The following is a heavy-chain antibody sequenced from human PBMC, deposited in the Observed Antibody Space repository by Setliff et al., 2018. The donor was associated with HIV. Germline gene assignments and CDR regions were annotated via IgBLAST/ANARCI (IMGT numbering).Heavy chain of an antibody. D-gene: IGHD3-10*01. CDR1: GGSITGHY. CDR3: ARASKQDLLWFGFFDY. J-gene: IGHJ4*02. CDR2: IHYSGSA. V-gene: IGHV4-59*11. Sequence: SETLSLTCTVSGGSITGHYWSWSRQPPGKGLEWIGNIHYSGSANYTPSLKSRVSISLDTSKKQVSLKLNSVTAADTALYYCARASKQDLLWFGFFDYWGQGALVTVSS.